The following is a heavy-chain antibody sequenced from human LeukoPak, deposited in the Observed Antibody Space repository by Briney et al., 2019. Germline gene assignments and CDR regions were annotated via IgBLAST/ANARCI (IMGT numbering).Heavy chain of an antibody. Sequence: SVKVSCKASGGTFSSYAISWGRQAPGQGLEWRGGIIPIFGTANYAQKFQGRVTITTDESTSTAYMELSSLRSEDTAVYYCARLVEDAFDIWGQGTMVTVSS. J-gene: IGHJ3*02. V-gene: IGHV1-69*05. CDR3: ARLVEDAFDI. D-gene: IGHD2-15*01. CDR2: IIPIFGTA. CDR1: GGTFSSYA.